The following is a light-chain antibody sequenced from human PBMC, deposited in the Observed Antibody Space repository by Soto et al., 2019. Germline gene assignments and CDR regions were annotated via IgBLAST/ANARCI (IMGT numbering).Light chain of an antibody. CDR3: QQYGSSPPTT. J-gene: IGKJ1*01. V-gene: IGKV3-20*01. CDR1: QSVSSSH. CDR2: GAS. Sequence: ELVLTQSPGTLSLSPGESATLSCRPSQSVSSSHLAWYQQKPGQAPRLLIYGASTRATGIPDKFSGSGSGTDFTLTINRLEPEDFAVYYCQQYGSSPPTTFGQGTKVDIK.